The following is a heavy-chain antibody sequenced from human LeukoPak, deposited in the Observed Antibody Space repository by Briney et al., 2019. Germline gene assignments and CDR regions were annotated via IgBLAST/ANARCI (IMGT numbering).Heavy chain of an antibody. D-gene: IGHD3-10*01. CDR1: GGSTNSYY. CDR3: ARHGSYYGSGSSYYYGMDV. V-gene: IGHV4-59*08. Sequence: PSETLSLTCTVSGGSTNSYYWTWIRQPPGKGLEWIGYIYYSGTTNYNPSLKSRVTISVDTSKNQFSLTLSSVTAADTAVYYCARHGSYYGSGSSYYYGMDVWGQGTTVSVSS. J-gene: IGHJ6*02. CDR2: IYYSGTT.